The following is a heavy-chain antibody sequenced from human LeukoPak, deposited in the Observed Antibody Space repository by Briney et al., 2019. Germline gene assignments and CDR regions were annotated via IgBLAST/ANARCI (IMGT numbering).Heavy chain of an antibody. J-gene: IGHJ4*02. CDR2: IYYSGST. D-gene: IGHD2/OR15-2a*01. CDR3: ARRFYGLDY. Sequence: PSETLSLTCTVSGGSISSYYWSWIRQPPGKGLEWIGYIYYSGSTNYNPSLKSRVTISVDTSKNQFSLKLSSVTAADTAVYYCARRFYGLDYWGQGTLVTVSS. CDR1: GGSISSYY. V-gene: IGHV4-59*12.